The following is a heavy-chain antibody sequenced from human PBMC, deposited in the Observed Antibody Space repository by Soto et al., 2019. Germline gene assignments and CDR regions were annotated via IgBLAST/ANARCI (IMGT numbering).Heavy chain of an antibody. D-gene: IGHD6-19*01. CDR1: GFTFDDYA. CDR2: ISWNSGSI. V-gene: IGHV3-9*01. CDR3: AKGSEQWLPSPTDAFDI. J-gene: IGHJ3*02. Sequence: GGSLRLSCAASGFTFDDYAMHWVRQAPGKGLEWVSGISWNSGSIGYADSVKGRFTISRDNAKNSLYLQMNSLRAEDTALYYCAKGSEQWLPSPTDAFDIWGQGTMVTVSS.